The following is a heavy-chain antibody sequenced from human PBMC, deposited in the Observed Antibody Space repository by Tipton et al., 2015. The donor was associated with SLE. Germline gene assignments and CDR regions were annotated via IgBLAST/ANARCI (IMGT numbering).Heavy chain of an antibody. V-gene: IGHV3-48*03. CDR2: TSSSGTSI. J-gene: IGHJ4*02. D-gene: IGHD5-18*01. Sequence: SLRLSCAASGFTFSSYEINWVRQAPGNGLEWVSYTSSSGTSISYADSVKGRFTISRDNAKKSLYLQMNSLRAEDTAVYYCARIYSYGYVDYWGQGTLVTVSS. CDR3: ARIYSYGYVDY. CDR1: GFTFSSYE.